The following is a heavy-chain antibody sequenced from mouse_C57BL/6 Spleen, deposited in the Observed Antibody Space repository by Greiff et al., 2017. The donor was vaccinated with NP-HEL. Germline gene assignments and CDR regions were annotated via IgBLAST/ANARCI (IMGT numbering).Heavy chain of an antibody. J-gene: IGHJ4*01. CDR3: TRGGYCEGMDY. CDR1: GFTFSSYA. D-gene: IGHD2-3*01. V-gene: IGHV5-9-1*02. Sequence: EVQRVESGEGLVKPGGSLKLSCAASGFTFSSYAMSWVRQTPEKRLEWVAYISSGGDYIYYADTVKGRFTISRDNARNTLYLQMSSLKSEDTAMYYCTRGGYCEGMDYWGQGTSVTVSS. CDR2: ISSGGDYI.